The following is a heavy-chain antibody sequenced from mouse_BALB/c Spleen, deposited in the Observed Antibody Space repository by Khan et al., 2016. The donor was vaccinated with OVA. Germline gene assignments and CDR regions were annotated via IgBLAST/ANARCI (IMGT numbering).Heavy chain of an antibody. V-gene: IGHV3-2*02. CDR3: ARTARIKY. CDR2: ISYSGST. CDR1: GYSITSGYG. J-gene: IGHJ2*01. D-gene: IGHD1-2*01. Sequence: EVKLEESGPGLVKPSQSLSLTCTVTGYSITSGYGWNWIRQFPGNKLEWMCYISYSGSTNYNPSLKSRISITRDTSKNQFFLQLNSETTEDTATYYCARTARIKYWGQGTTLTVSS.